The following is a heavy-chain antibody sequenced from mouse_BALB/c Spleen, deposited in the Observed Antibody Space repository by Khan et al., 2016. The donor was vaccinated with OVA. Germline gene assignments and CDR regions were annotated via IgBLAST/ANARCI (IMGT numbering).Heavy chain of an antibody. D-gene: IGHD1-2*01. CDR2: ISYSGST. Sequence: VQLQQSGPGLVKPSQSLSLTCTVTGYSITSGYGWNWIRQFPGNKLEWMGYISYSGSTNYNPSLKSRISITRDTSKNQFFLQLNSVTTEDTATYYCARTARIKYWGQGTTLTVSS. V-gene: IGHV3-2*02. J-gene: IGHJ2*01. CDR3: ARTARIKY. CDR1: GYSITSGYG.